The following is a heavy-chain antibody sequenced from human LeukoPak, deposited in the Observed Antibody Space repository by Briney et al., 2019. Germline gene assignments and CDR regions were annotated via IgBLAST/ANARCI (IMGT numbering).Heavy chain of an antibody. CDR3: ARLKQPDLASGAFDI. Sequence: GESLKISCKGSGYSFTNYWISWVRQMSRKGLEWMGRIDPSDFYTNYSPSFQGHVTISADRSTSTAYLQWSSLKAPDTAMYYCARLKQPDLASGAFDIWGQGTMVTVYS. V-gene: IGHV5-10-1*01. D-gene: IGHD3-10*01. CDR2: IDPSDFYT. J-gene: IGHJ3*02. CDR1: GYSFTNYW.